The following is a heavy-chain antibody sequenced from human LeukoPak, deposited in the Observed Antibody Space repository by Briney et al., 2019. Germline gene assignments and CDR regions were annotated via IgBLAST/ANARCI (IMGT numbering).Heavy chain of an antibody. D-gene: IGHD3-3*01. CDR1: GFTFSNAW. CDR2: IKSKTDGGTT. Sequence: PGGSLRLSCAASGFTFSNAWMSWVRQAPGKGLEWVGRIKSKTDGGTTDYAAPVKGRFTISRDNAKNSLYLQMNSLRAEDTAVYYCAREGGGFLDFLSYYYGMDVWGQGTTVTVSS. V-gene: IGHV3-15*01. J-gene: IGHJ6*02. CDR3: AREGGGFLDFLSYYYGMDV.